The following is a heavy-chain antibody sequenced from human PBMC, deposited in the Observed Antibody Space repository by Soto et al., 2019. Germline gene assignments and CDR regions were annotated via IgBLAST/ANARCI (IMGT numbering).Heavy chain of an antibody. CDR2: ISSSSSTL. CDR3: ARDLGLGSGSYSGVFDY. D-gene: IGHD6-19*01. Sequence: PGGSVRLSCAASGLTFSSYDMNWVRQAPGKGLEWVSYISSSSSTLYYTDSVKGRFTISRDNAKNSLFLQINSLRVDDTAVYYCARDLGLGSGSYSGVFDYWGQGTLVTVSS. V-gene: IGHV3-48*01. CDR1: GLTFSSYD. J-gene: IGHJ4*02.